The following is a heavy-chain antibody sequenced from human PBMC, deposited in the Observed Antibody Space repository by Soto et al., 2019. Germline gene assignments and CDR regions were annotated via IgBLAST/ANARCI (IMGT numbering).Heavy chain of an antibody. Sequence: GLPAEVSWDACGYRITSYGSSWVRQAPGQGLEWMGWISAYNGNTNYAQKLQGRVTMTTDTSTSTAYMELRSLRSDDTAVYYCARLEPYPQDVCGQGTPVTALL. CDR2: ISAYNGNT. V-gene: IGHV1-18*01. D-gene: IGHD3-3*01. J-gene: IGHJ6*02. CDR1: GYRITSYG. CDR3: ARLEPYPQDV.